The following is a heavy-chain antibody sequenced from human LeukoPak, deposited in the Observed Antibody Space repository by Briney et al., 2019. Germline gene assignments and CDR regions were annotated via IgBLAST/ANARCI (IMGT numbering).Heavy chain of an antibody. V-gene: IGHV3-15*01. CDR3: TTYDFWSGFFSFDI. CDR1: GFTFTNAW. CDR2: IKSKTDGATT. J-gene: IGHJ3*02. D-gene: IGHD3-3*01. Sequence: GGSLRLSCAASGFTFTNAWMSWVRQAPGKGLEWIGRIKSKTDGATTDYAAPVKGRFSISRDDPANTLYLQMNSLKTEDTAVYYCTTYDFWSGFFSFDIWGQGTMVTVSS.